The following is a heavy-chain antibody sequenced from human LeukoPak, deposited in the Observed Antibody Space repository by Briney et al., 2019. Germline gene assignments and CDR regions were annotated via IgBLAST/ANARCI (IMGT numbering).Heavy chain of an antibody. CDR3: ARDSSPSGGYYYYMDV. V-gene: IGHV1-69*13. D-gene: IGHD6-6*01. J-gene: IGHJ6*03. CDR1: GGTFSSYA. Sequence: SVKVSCKASGGTFSSYAISWVRQAPGQGLEWMGGIIPIFGTANYAQKFQGRVTITADESTSTAYMELSSLRSEDTAVYYCARDSSPSGGYYYYMDVWGKGATVTVSS. CDR2: IIPIFGTA.